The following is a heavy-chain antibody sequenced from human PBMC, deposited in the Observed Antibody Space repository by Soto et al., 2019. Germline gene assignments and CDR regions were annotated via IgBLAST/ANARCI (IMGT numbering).Heavy chain of an antibody. D-gene: IGHD3-10*01. CDR3: ARERDRGVVSAY. J-gene: IGHJ4*02. CDR2: ISTYNGNT. V-gene: IGHV1-18*01. Sequence: ASVKVSCKASGYTFTSYGISWVRQAPGQGLEWMGWISTYNGNTKYAQKLQGRVTMTTDTSTSTAYMELRSLRSDDTAVFYCARERDRGVVSAYWGQGTLVTVSS. CDR1: GYTFTSYG.